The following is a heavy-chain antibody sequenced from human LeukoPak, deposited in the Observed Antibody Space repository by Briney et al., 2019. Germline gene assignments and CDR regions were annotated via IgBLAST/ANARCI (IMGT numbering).Heavy chain of an antibody. V-gene: IGHV5-51*01. D-gene: IGHD2-2*01. Sequence: GGALQISCKGAGYSFTSYWIGWVRRMPGKGVEGMGIIYPGDSDTRYSPSFQGQVTISADKSISTAYLQWSSLKASDTAMYYCARRATSGVVPLDIWGQGTKVTVSS. CDR1: GYSFTSYW. CDR3: ARRATSGVVPLDI. CDR2: IYPGDSDT. J-gene: IGHJ3*02.